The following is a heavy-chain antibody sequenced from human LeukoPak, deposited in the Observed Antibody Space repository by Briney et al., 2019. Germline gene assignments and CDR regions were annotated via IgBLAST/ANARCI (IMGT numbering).Heavy chain of an antibody. V-gene: IGHV4-59*01. J-gene: IGHJ4*02. CDR2: IYYSGST. Sequence: SETLSLTCTVSGGSISSYYWSWIRQPPGKGLEWIGYIYYSGSTNYNPSLKSRVTISVDTSKNQFSLKLSSVTAADTAVYYCARVVRDSSGSYYEYFDYWGQGTLVTVSS. D-gene: IGHD3-22*01. CDR3: ARVVRDSSGSYYEYFDY. CDR1: GGSISSYY.